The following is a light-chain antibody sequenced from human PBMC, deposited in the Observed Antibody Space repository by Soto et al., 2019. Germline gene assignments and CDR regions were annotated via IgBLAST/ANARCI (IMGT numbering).Light chain of an antibody. CDR3: SSWDSSLSAYV. J-gene: IGLJ1*01. CDR1: SSDVGVFNY. Sequence: QSVLTQPASVSGSPGQSITISCTGTSSDVGVFNYVSWYQQHPGKAPTLIIYEVSNRPSGVSNRFSGSKSGNTASLTISGLQAEDEADYYCSSWDSSLSAYVFGTGTKVTVL. V-gene: IGLV2-14*01. CDR2: EVS.